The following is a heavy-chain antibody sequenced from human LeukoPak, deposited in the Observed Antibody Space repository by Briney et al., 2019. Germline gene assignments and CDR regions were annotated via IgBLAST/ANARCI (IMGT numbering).Heavy chain of an antibody. CDR3: ARDLYGDYAFDI. Sequence: GRSLRLSCAASGFTFSSYAMHWVRQAPGKGLEWVAVISYDATNKYYADSVKGRFTISRDSSKNTLYPQMNSLRPEDTAVYYCARDLYGDYAFDIWGQGTMVTVSS. V-gene: IGHV3-30*01. CDR1: GFTFSSYA. D-gene: IGHD4-17*01. J-gene: IGHJ3*02. CDR2: ISYDATNK.